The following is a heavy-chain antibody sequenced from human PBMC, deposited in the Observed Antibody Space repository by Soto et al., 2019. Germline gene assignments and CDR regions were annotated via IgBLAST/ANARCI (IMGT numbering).Heavy chain of an antibody. D-gene: IGHD1-26*01. V-gene: IGHV3-23*01. CDR2: ISGSGGST. CDR1: GFTFSSYA. Sequence: GGSLRLSCAASGFTFSSYAMSWVRQAPGKGLEWVPAISGSGGSTYYADSVKGRFTISRDNSKNTLYLQMNSLRAEDTAVYYCAKTRGSYYSDAPDDYWGQGTLVTVSS. CDR3: AKTRGSYYSDAPDDY. J-gene: IGHJ4*02.